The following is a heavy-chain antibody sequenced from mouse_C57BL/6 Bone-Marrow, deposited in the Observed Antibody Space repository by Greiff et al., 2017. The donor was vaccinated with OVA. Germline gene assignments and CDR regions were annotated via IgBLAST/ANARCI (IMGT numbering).Heavy chain of an antibody. V-gene: IGHV1-85*01. CDR1: GYTFTSYD. Sequence: QVTLKVSGPELVKPGASVKLSCKASGYTFTSYDINWVKQRPGQGLEWIGWIYPRDGSTKYNEKFKGKATLTVDTSSSTAYMELHSLTSEDSAVYFCARPYYGSSYGFAYWGQGTLVTVSA. D-gene: IGHD1-1*01. CDR2: IYPRDGST. J-gene: IGHJ3*01. CDR3: ARPYYGSSYGFAY.